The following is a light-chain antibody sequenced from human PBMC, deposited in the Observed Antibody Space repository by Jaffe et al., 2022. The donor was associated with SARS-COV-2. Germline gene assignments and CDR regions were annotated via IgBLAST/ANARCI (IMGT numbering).Light chain of an antibody. CDR1: SSNIGNNY. Sequence: QSVLTQPPSVSAAPGQKVTISCSGSSSNIGNNYVSWYQKLPGTAPKLVIYENSKRPVGIPDRFSGSKSGPSATLGITGLQTGDEADYYCGTWDSSLSAWVFGGGAKLTVL. V-gene: IGLV1-51*02. J-gene: IGLJ3*02. CDR2: ENS. CDR3: GTWDSSLSAWV.